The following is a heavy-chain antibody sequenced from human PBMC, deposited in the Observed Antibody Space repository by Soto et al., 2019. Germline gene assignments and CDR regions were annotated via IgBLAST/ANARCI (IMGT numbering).Heavy chain of an antibody. CDR2: INPDNGDT. V-gene: IGHV1-2*04. Sequence: ASVKVSCKASGYTFTGYYIHWVRQAPGQGLEWMGWINPDNGDTNYAQNFQDWVTMTRDTSISTAYMRLSRLRSDDTAVYYCARVSYYDSSDYADFDYWGQGTLVTVSS. D-gene: IGHD3-22*01. CDR1: GYTFTGYY. J-gene: IGHJ4*02. CDR3: ARVSYYDSSDYADFDY.